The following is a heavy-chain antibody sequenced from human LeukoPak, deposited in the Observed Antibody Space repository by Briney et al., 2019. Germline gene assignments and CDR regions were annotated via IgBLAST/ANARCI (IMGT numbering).Heavy chain of an antibody. CDR1: GFTFSSYS. Sequence: GGSLRLSCAASGFTFSSYSMNWVRQAPGKGLEWVSDINGSGGSTYYADSVKGRFTISRDNSKNTLYLQMNSLRAEDTAVYYFEKKYSTGLAPGGQGTLVTVSS. V-gene: IGHV3-23*01. J-gene: IGHJ5*02. CDR3: EKKYSTGLAP. CDR2: INGSGGST. D-gene: IGHD1-26*01.